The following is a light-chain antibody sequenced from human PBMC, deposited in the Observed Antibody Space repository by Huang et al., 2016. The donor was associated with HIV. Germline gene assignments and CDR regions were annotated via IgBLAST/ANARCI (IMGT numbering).Light chain of an antibody. CDR1: QTISHY. CDR3: QQGYSTPIT. V-gene: IGKV1-39*01. CDR2: DAS. J-gene: IGKJ5*01. Sequence: DIQMTQSPSSLSASVGDRVSITCRASQTISHYLNWYQQRPGKAPKLLIEDASTLQSGVPSRFSGSGSGTDFTLTISSLQSEDFATYFCQQGYSTPITFGQGTRLE.